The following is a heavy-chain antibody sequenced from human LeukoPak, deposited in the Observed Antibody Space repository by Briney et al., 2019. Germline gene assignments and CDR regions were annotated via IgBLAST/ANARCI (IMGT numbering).Heavy chain of an antibody. J-gene: IGHJ6*02. Sequence: GGSLRLSCAAPGFTLSDSWMSWVRQAQGKGLEWVANMNQDGSAKGYVDSVKGRFTISRDNARNSLYLQMCSLRPEETAVYYCATYTHWVAGDVWGQGTTVTVSS. V-gene: IGHV3-7*01. CDR2: MNQDGSAK. CDR3: ATYTHWVAGDV. D-gene: IGHD3-16*01. CDR1: GFTLSDSW.